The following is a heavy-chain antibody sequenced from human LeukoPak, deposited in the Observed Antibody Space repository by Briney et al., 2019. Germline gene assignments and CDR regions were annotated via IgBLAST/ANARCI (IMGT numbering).Heavy chain of an antibody. CDR3: ARSGGLHKFDY. V-gene: IGHV3-30-3*01. CDR1: EFTFSNYA. Sequence: GGSLRLSCAASEFTFSNYALHWVRQAPGKGLQWVAVISYDGNTIHYADSVKGRFIISRDTSKNTLYLQMNSLRAEDTAVYYCARSGGLHKFDYWGQGTLVTVSS. CDR2: ISYDGNTI. J-gene: IGHJ4*02.